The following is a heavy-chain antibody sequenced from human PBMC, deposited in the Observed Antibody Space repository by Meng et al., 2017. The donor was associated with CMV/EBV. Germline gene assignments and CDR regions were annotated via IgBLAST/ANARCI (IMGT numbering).Heavy chain of an antibody. CDR3: TTAHNGNRPTFDY. V-gene: IGHV3-72*01. J-gene: IGHJ4*02. Sequence: GSLKISCAASGFIFSDHYMDWVRQAPGKGLEWVGRTRNKANSYTTEYAASVKGRFTISRDDSKSSLYLQMNSLKTEDTAVYYCTTAHNGNRPTFDYWGQGTLVTVSS. D-gene: IGHD2-8*01. CDR2: TRNKANSYTT. CDR1: GFIFSDHY.